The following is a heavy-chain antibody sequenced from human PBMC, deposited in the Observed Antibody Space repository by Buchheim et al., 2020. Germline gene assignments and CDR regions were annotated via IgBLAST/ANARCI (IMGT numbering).Heavy chain of an antibody. CDR2: IDGGGST. J-gene: IGHJ4*02. CDR3: VREFAYGSGSSFLDY. CDR1: GFTVNTNY. Sequence: VQLVESGGGVVQPGGSLRLSCAAFGFTVNTNYMSWVRQAPGKGLEWVSVIDGGGSTYYADSVKGRFTISSDNYKNTVYLQMNSLRGEDTAVYYCVREFAYGSGSSFLDYWGQGTL. V-gene: IGHV3-66*01. D-gene: IGHD3-10*01.